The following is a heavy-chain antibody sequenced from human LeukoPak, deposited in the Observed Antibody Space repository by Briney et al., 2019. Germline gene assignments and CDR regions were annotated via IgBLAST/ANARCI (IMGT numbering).Heavy chain of an antibody. V-gene: IGHV4-59*01. J-gene: IGHJ4*02. CDR3: ARSAPSYYYDSSALTSMTD. CDR1: GGSISSYY. D-gene: IGHD3-22*01. CDR2: IYYSGST. Sequence: SETLSLTCTVSGGSISSYYWSWIRQPPGKGLEWIGYIYYSGSTNYNPSLKSRVTISGDTSKNQFSLKLSSVTAADTAVYYCARSAPSYYYDSSALTSMTDWGQGTLVTVSS.